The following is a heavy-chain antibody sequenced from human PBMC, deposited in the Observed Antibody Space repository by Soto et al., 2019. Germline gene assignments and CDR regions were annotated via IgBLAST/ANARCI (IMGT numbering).Heavy chain of an antibody. J-gene: IGHJ3*02. CDR1: GYTFTGYG. D-gene: IGHD6-19*01. CDR3: ARDRENSSGFSLYDPFAI. CDR2: ISAYNGNT. V-gene: IGHV1-18*01. Sequence: AAVKVSCKASGYTFTGYGISWVRQAPGQGLEWMGWISAYNGNTNYAQKLQGRVTMTTDTSTSTAYMELRSLRSDDTAVYYCARDRENSSGFSLYDPFAISAQGTMVPVSS.